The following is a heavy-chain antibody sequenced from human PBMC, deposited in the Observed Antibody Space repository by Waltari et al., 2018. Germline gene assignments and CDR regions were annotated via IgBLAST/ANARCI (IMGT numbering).Heavy chain of an antibody. D-gene: IGHD2-15*01. Sequence: QPQLQESGPGLLRPSETLSVTCTVSPDSIITPGYFWGWIRQPPGKGLEGVGSLLSTGNSIINPSLKSQVTMSMDTSKNPFSLEVLSVTATETAVYYCARQIGSRRGGWYFDFWGRGTLVTVSS. CDR1: PDSIITPGYF. V-gene: IGHV4-39*01. J-gene: IGHJ2*01. CDR2: LLSTGNS. CDR3: ARQIGSRRGGWYFDF.